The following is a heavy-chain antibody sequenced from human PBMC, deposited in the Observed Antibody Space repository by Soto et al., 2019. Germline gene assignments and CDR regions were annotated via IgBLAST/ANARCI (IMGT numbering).Heavy chain of an antibody. CDR1: GGTFSSYA. J-gene: IGHJ5*02. D-gene: IGHD2-15*01. V-gene: IGHV1-69*06. Sequence: QVQLVQSGAEVKKPGSSVKVSCKASGGTFSSYAISWVRQAPGQVLEWMGGIIPIFGTATYAQKFQGRVTITADKSTSTGYMELSSLRSEDTAVYYCARDHCSGGSCYSFRAYWFDHWGQGTLVTVSS. CDR2: IIPIFGTA. CDR3: ARDHCSGGSCYSFRAYWFDH.